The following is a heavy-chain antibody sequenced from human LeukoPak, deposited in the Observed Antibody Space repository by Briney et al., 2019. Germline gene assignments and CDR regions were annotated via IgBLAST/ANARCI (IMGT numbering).Heavy chain of an antibody. CDR3: ARDRPIYSSGWYFEH. CDR2: ISANTGNT. Sequence: ASVKVSCKASGYTFTNYGISWVRQAPGQGLGWMGWISANTGNTNYAQKFQGRVAMTTDTSTSTAYMDLRSLRSDDTAIYYCARDRPIYSSGWYFEHWGLGTLVTVSS. D-gene: IGHD6-19*01. J-gene: IGHJ4*02. CDR1: GYTFTNYG. V-gene: IGHV1-18*01.